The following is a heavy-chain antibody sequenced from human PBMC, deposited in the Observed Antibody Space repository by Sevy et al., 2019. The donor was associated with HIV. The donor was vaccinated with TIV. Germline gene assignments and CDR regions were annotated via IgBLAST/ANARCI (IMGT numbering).Heavy chain of an antibody. CDR3: AKDIDSSGYYYFDY. CDR2: ISGSGGST. CDR1: GFSFSSYV. V-gene: IGHV3-23*01. J-gene: IGHJ4*02. D-gene: IGHD6-19*01. Sequence: GGSLRLSCAASGFSFSSYVMSWVRQAPGKGLEWVSGISGSGGSTYYADSVKGRFTISRDNSKNTRYLQMNSLRAEDTALYYCAKDIDSSGYYYFDYWGQGTLVTVSS.